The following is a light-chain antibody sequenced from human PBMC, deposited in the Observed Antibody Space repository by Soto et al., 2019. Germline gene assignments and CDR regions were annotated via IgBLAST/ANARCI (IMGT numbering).Light chain of an antibody. CDR2: EVS. CDR1: SSDIGGYSY. CDR3: SSYTGSNNVV. J-gene: IGLJ2*01. Sequence: QSALTQPPSASGSPGQSVTISCTGTSSDIGGYSYVSWYQQHPGKAPKLMIYEVSKRPSGVPDRFSGSKSGNTASLTVSGLQAEDEAHYYCSSYTGSNNVVFGGGTKLTVL. V-gene: IGLV2-8*01.